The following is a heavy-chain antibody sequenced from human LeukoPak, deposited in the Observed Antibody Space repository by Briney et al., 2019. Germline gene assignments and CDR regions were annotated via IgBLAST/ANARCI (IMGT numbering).Heavy chain of an antibody. Sequence: PGGSLRLSCAASGFTFSSYAMHWVRQAPGKGLEWVAVISYDGSNKYYADSVKGRFTISRDNSKNTLYLEMNSLRAEDTAVYYCAREARWFSYFDLWGRGTLVTVSS. CDR3: AREARWFSYFDL. CDR2: ISYDGSNK. D-gene: IGHD3-10*01. CDR1: GFTFSSYA. J-gene: IGHJ2*01. V-gene: IGHV3-30-3*01.